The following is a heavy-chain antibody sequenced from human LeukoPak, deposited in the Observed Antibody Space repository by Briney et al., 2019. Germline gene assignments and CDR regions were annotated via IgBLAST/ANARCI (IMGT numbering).Heavy chain of an antibody. CDR3: ARDGYFDS. J-gene: IGHJ4*02. V-gene: IGHV1-18*01. CDR2: SSAYNSNT. CDR1: GYTFTKYN. Sequence: AVTVSCQASGYTFTKYNIAWVGQPPGRGRDGVGWSSAYNSNTMYRQKLQGRVTMTTDTSTSTASVELRSLRFDDTAIYYCARDGYFDSWGQGTLVTVSS.